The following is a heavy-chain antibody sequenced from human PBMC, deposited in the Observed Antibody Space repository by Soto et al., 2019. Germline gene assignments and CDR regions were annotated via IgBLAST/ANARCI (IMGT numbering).Heavy chain of an antibody. CDR1: GFVFKNFA. V-gene: IGHV3-23*01. CDR2: IRGTGLNT. CDR3: AKRASPANIDNWFDP. J-gene: IGHJ5*02. Sequence: GGSLRLSCVGSGFVFKNFAINWVRQPPGKGLEWVSVIRGTGLNTYYAASVKGRFNISRDNSKNTVYLQMDSLKVEDTAVYYCAKRASPANIDNWFDPWGPGTQVAVSS.